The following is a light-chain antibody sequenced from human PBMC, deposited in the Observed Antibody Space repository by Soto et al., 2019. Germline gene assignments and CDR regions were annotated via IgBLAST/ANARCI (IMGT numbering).Light chain of an antibody. V-gene: IGKV3-15*01. CDR3: QQYNNWLLT. J-gene: IGKJ1*01. Sequence: EIVLKRSPATLSLSPGERTTLSCRASQSVSSNLAWYQQKPGQALRLLIYGASTRATGIPARFSGSGSGTEFTLTISSLQSEDFAVYYCQQYNNWLLTFGKGNKVDI. CDR2: GAS. CDR1: QSVSSN.